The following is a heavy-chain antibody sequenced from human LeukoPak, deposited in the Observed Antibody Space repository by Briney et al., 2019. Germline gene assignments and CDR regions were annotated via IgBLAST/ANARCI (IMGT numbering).Heavy chain of an antibody. CDR2: IYYSGST. V-gene: IGHV4-59*01. CDR1: GGSISSYY. D-gene: IGHD4-17*01. J-gene: IGHJ3*02. Sequence: KPSETLSLTCTVSGGSISSYYWSWIRQPPGKGLEWIGYIYYSGSTNYNPSLKSRVTISVDTSKNQFSLKLSSVTAADTAVYYCARDAGDYVDAFDIWGQGTMVTVSS. CDR3: ARDAGDYVDAFDI.